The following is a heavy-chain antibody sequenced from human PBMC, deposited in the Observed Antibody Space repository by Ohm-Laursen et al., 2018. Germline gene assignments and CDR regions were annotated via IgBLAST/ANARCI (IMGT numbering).Heavy chain of an antibody. J-gene: IGHJ4*02. V-gene: IGHV3-21*05. CDR2: INAYKNDL. Sequence: SLRLSCAASGFTFSDHGMNWVRQAPGKGLEWLSYINAYKNDLFYADSVKGRFTISRDNAKNSLYLQMNSLRAEETAVYYCARAFSYFDYWGQGTLVTVSS. CDR1: GFTFSDHG. CDR3: ARAFSYFDY.